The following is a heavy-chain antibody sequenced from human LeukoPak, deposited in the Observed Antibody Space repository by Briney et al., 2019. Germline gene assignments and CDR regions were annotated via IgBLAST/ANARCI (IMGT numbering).Heavy chain of an antibody. CDR3: ARHLYCSSTSCRDY. V-gene: IGHV3-66*04. CDR1: GFTVSSNY. D-gene: IGHD2-2*01. CDR2: IYSGGST. J-gene: IGHJ4*02. Sequence: GGSLRLSCAASGFTVSSNYMSWVRQAPGKGLEWVSVIYSGGSTYYADSVKGRFTISRDNSKNTLYLQMNSLRAEDTAVYYCARHLYCSSTSCRDYWGQGTLVTVSS.